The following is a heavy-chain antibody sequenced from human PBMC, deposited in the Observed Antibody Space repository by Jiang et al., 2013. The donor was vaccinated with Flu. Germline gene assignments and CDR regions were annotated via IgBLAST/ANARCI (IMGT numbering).Heavy chain of an antibody. J-gene: IGHJ4*02. V-gene: IGHV1-69*02. Sequence: QGRVTITADKSTSTAYMELSSLRSEDTAVYYCASSIAVAGGYFDYWGQGTLVTVSS. CDR3: ASSIAVAGGYFDY. D-gene: IGHD6-19*01.